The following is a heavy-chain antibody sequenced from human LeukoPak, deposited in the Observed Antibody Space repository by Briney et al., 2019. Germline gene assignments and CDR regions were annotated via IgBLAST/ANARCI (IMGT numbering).Heavy chain of an antibody. CDR1: GFTFSSYA. Sequence: GGSLRLSCAASGFTFSSYAMHWVRQDPGKGLEYVSAISSNGGSTYYANSVKGRFTISRDNSKNTLYLQMGSLRAEDMAVYYCARRDSSGYVDYWGQGTLVTVSS. D-gene: IGHD3-22*01. V-gene: IGHV3-64*01. CDR3: ARRDSSGYVDY. CDR2: ISSNGGST. J-gene: IGHJ4*02.